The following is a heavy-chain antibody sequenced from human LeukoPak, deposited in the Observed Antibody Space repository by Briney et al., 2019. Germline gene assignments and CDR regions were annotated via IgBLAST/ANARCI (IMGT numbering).Heavy chain of an antibody. Sequence: SETLSLTCTVSGGSISSGGYYWSWLRQHPGKGLEWIGYIYYSGSTYYNPSLKSRVTISVDTSKNQFSLKLSPVTAADTAVYYCARGGRRDGYNWHYWGQGTLVTVSS. CDR1: GGSISSGGYY. CDR3: ARGGRRDGYNWHY. D-gene: IGHD5-12*01. CDR2: IYYSGST. J-gene: IGHJ4*02. V-gene: IGHV4-31*03.